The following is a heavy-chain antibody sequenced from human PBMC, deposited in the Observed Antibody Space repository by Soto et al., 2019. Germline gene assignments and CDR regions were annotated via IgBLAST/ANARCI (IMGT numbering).Heavy chain of an antibody. J-gene: IGHJ6*02. V-gene: IGHV4-4*07. D-gene: IGHD5-12*01. CDR1: GGSISSYY. CDR2: IYTSGST. Sequence: SETLSLTCTVSGGSISSYYWSWIRQPAGKGLEWLGRIYTSGSTNYNPSLKSRVTMSVDTSKNQFSLKLSSVTAADTAVYYCARDGGSNIVATAPFGMDVWGQGTTVTVSS. CDR3: ARDGGSNIVATAPFGMDV.